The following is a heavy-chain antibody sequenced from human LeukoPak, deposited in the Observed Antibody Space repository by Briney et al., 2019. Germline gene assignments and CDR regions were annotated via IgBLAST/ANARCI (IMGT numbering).Heavy chain of an antibody. J-gene: IGHJ4*02. CDR3: TTGGWYIPY. CDR1: GFTFSNAW. V-gene: IGHV3-15*01. Sequence: GGSLRLSCAASGFTFSNAWMSWVRQAPGKGLEWVGRIKSKIDGGTTDYAAPVKGRFTISRDDPKNTLYLQMNSLKTEDTAVYYCTTGGWYIPYWGQGTLVTVSS. CDR2: IKSKIDGGTT. D-gene: IGHD6-19*01.